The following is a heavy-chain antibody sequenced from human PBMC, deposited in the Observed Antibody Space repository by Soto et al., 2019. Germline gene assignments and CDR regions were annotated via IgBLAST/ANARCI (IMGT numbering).Heavy chain of an antibody. CDR3: ASQGGYQQDY. D-gene: IGHD3-16*02. J-gene: IGHJ4*02. CDR2: ISHRGTT. V-gene: IGHV4-4*02. Sequence: SETLSLTCAVSGASISSNYWWSWVRQPPGKGLEWIAEISHRGTTNYNPSLKSQDNKSIDKSHNQFSLKLSSVTAADTAVYYCASQGGYQQDYWGQGTLVTVSS. CDR1: GASISSNYW.